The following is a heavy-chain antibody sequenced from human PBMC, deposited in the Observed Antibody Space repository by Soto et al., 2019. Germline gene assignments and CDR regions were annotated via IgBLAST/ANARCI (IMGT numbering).Heavy chain of an antibody. CDR1: GGSISSYY. D-gene: IGHD2-21*01. CDR2: IYYSGST. V-gene: IGHV4-59*01. CDR3: ARSRNELWPPLYYFDY. Sequence: SETLSLTCTVSGGSISSYYWSWIRQPPGKGLEWIGYIYYSGSTNYNPSLKSRVTISVDTSKNQFSLKLSSVTAADTAVYYCARSRNELWPPLYYFDYWGQGTLVTVSS. J-gene: IGHJ4*02.